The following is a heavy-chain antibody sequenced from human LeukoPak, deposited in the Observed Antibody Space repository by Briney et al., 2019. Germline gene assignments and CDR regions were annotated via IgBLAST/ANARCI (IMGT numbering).Heavy chain of an antibody. J-gene: IGHJ3*02. CDR2: INHSGST. V-gene: IGHV4-34*01. Sequence: SETLSLTCDVYSGSFGGYYWSWIRQPPGKGLEWIGEINHSGSTSYNPSLKSRVTISVDTSKNQFSLKLRSVTAADTAVYYCARPLYSSGWDAFDIWGQGTVVTVSS. CDR1: SGSFGGYY. CDR3: ARPLYSSGWDAFDI. D-gene: IGHD6-19*01.